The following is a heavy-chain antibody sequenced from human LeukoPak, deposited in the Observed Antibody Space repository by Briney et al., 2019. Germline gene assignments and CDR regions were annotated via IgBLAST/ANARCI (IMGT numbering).Heavy chain of an antibody. CDR1: GGSISNYY. CDR2: IYYSGST. Sequence: SETLSLTCTVSGGSISNYYWSWIRQPPGKGLEWIGYIYYSGSTSYNPSLKSRVTISVDTSKNQFSLKLSSVTAADTAVYYCARLAGYYGSGDWFDPWGQGTLVTVSS. CDR3: ARLAGYYGSGDWFDP. J-gene: IGHJ5*02. D-gene: IGHD3-10*01. V-gene: IGHV4-59*08.